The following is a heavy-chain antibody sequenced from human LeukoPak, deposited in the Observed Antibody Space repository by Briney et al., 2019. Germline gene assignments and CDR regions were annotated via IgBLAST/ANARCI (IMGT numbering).Heavy chain of an antibody. CDR1: GYTFTSYD. CDR3: ATPVRAVAGTSHATDY. V-gene: IGHV1-8*01. CDR2: MNPNSGNT. D-gene: IGHD6-19*01. Sequence: VASVKVSCKASGYTFTSYDINWVRQATGQGLEWMGWMNPNSGNTGYAQKFQGRVTMTEDTSTDTAYMELSSLRSEDTAVYYCATPVRAVAGTSHATDYWGQGTLVTVSS. J-gene: IGHJ4*02.